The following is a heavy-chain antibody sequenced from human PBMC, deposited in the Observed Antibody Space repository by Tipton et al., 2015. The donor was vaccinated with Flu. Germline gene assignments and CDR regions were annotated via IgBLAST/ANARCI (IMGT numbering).Heavy chain of an antibody. CDR3: ATAGSGFQVVAFDN. Sequence: TLSLTCSVSGDSIGSDYYWGWIRQPPGKGLEWLGNIHRSGNTYYNSSLNSRVTISLDKSENQFSLRLVSMTATDTAVYFCATAGSGFQVVAFDNWGQGTLVTVSS. V-gene: IGHV4-38-2*02. CDR1: GDSIGSDYY. J-gene: IGHJ4*02. D-gene: IGHD2-15*01. CDR2: IHRSGNT.